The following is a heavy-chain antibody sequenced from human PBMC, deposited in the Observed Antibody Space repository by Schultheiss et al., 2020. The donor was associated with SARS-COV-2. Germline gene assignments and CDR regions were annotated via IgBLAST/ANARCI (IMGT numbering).Heavy chain of an antibody. J-gene: IGHJ5*02. CDR2: INPNSGGT. CDR1: GYTFTDYY. Sequence: ASVKVSCKASGYTFTDYYMHWVRQAPGQGLEWMGRINPNSGGTNYAQKFQGRVTMTRDTSISTAYMELSGLRSDDTALYYCARDSGYSGSKNCFDPWGQGTLVTVSS. CDR3: ARDSGYSGSKNCFDP. D-gene: IGHD1-26*01. V-gene: IGHV1-2*06.